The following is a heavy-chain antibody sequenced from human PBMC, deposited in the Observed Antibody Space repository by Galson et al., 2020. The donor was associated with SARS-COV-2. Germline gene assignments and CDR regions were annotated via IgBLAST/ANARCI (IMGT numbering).Heavy chain of an antibody. CDR1: GDSVTSNSAA. CDR2: TYYSSKCYS. J-gene: IGHJ3*01. D-gene: IGHD3-10*01. CDR3: ARGFGFGSGSDAFDF. V-gene: IGHV6-1*01. Sequence: SHTLSLTCAIPGDSVTSNSAAWTSIRHPPSRGLEWLGRTYYSSKCYSDSAVSVRGRILVNADIPNNQFSLQLHSVTPEDTGVYYCARGFGFGSGSDAFDFWGQGTMVNVSS.